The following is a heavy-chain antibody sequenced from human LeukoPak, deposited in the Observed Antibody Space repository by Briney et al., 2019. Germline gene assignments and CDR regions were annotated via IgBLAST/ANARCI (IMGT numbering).Heavy chain of an antibody. V-gene: IGHV4-61*02. CDR1: GGSISSGNYY. CDR2: IYPSGYT. J-gene: IGHJ5*02. CDR3: AREKYCSSTSCYSGNWFDP. D-gene: IGHD2-2*01. Sequence: SETLSLTCTVSGGSISSGNYYWSWIRQPAGRGLEWIGRIYPSGYTNYNPSLKSRVTISVDTSKNHFSLKLSSVTAADTAVYYCAREKYCSSTSCYSGNWFDPWGQGTLVTVSS.